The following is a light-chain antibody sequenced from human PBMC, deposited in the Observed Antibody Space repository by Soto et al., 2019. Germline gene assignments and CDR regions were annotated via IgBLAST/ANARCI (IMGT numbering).Light chain of an antibody. V-gene: IGKV1-5*01. CDR2: DVS. J-gene: IGKJ1*01. Sequence: DFQLTQSSFTLSASAGDRVTITCWASQNIIKRLAWYQQEPGKAPKILLYDVSSLESGVPSGFSGSGSGTEFTLTISSLQPDDFATYYCQQYNSYPWTFGQGTKVDIK. CDR3: QQYNSYPWT. CDR1: QNIIKR.